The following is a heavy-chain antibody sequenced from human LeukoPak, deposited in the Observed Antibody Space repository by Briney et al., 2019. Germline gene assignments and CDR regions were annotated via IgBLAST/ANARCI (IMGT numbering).Heavy chain of an antibody. CDR1: GYTFTSYY. CDR2: VYPSGAST. V-gene: IGHV1-46*01. CDR3: ESGRARVQVLDF. D-gene: IGHD1-26*01. Sequence: ASVKISCAGSGYTFTSYYMHWVRQAPGQGLEWMGIVYPSGASTSYAQKYQGRVTMNSDTSTSTVYMELRSLRLEYTDGYYCESGRARVQVLDFWGQGTVVTVSS. J-gene: IGHJ4*02.